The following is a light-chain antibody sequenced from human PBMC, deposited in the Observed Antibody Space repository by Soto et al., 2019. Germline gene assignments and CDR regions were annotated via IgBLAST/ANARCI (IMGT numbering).Light chain of an antibody. CDR1: QSMSSW. J-gene: IGKJ5*01. Sequence: TTTLSTVSATLEDRVTITCRACQSMSSWLAWYQQKPGSAPKLLIYKASSIESGVPSRCSGSGSGSYFTLTINSRQPDDVTTYYCQEYHSCPITSGQGARLEI. CDR3: QEYHSCPIT. CDR2: KAS. V-gene: IGKV1-5*03.